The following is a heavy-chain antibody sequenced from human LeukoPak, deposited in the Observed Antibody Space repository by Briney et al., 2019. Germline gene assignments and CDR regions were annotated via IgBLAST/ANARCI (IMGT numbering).Heavy chain of an antibody. CDR3: ARAGLSIFGMITPNWFDP. J-gene: IGHJ5*02. V-gene: IGHV4-34*01. CDR1: GGSFSDYY. D-gene: IGHD3-3*01. CDR2: ISHSGST. Sequence: SETLSLTCSVYGGSFSDYYWSWIRQPPGKGLEWIGEISHSGSTKSNPSLKSRVTISVDTSRSQSSLNLTSVTAADTAVYYCARAGLSIFGMITPNWFDPWGQGTLVSVSS.